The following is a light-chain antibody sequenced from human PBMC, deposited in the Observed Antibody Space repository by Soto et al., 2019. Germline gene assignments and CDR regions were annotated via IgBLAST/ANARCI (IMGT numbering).Light chain of an antibody. Sequence: AIQLTQSPSSLSASVGDRVTITCRASQGISSALAWYQQKPGKAPKLLIYDASSLERGVRSRFSGSGSGTDFPLTIRSLQPEDFATDCCQQFNSYPLFGGGTKVEIK. CDR1: QGISSA. CDR3: QQFNSYPL. V-gene: IGKV1-13*02. J-gene: IGKJ4*02. CDR2: DAS.